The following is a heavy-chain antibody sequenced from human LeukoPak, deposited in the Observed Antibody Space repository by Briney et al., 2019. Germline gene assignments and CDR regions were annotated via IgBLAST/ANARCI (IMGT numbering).Heavy chain of an antibody. Sequence: ASVKVSCKASGYTFTNNYMHWVRQAPGQGLEWMGIINPSGDNTWYAQKFQGRVTMTRDMATSTDYMEVSSLKSEDTAVYYCARAHDSRGFQAYWGHGTLVTVSS. CDR3: ARAHDSRGFQAY. V-gene: IGHV1-46*01. J-gene: IGHJ4*01. CDR2: INPSGDNT. CDR1: GYTFTNNY. D-gene: IGHD3-22*01.